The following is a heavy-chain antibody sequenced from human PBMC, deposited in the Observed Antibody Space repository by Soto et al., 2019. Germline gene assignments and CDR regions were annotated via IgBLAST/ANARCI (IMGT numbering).Heavy chain of an antibody. D-gene: IGHD3-16*01. V-gene: IGHV5-10-1*01. CDR3: ARRWGKGEAFDI. CDR2: IDPSDSYT. Sequence: GESLKISCKGAGYSFTIYWSSWVRQMPGKGLEWMGRIDPSDSYTNYSPSFQGHVTISADKSISTAYLQWSSLKASDTAMYYCARRWGKGEAFDIWGQGTMVTVSS. CDR1: GYSFTIYW. J-gene: IGHJ3*02.